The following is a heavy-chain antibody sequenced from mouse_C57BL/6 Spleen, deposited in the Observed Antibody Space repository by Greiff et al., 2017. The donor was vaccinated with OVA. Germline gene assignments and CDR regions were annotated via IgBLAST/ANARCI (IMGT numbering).Heavy chain of an antibody. J-gene: IGHJ4*01. CDR2: IWRGGST. Sequence: QVQLKESGPGLVQPSQSLSITCTVSGFSLTSYGVHWVRQSPGKGLEWLGVIWRGGSTDYNAAFMSRLSITKDNSKSQVFFKMNSLQADDTAIYYWAKNSPIYYDYDGGYAMDYWGQGTSVTVSS. CDR3: AKNSPIYYDYDGGYAMDY. CDR1: GFSLTSYG. D-gene: IGHD2-4*01. V-gene: IGHV2-5*01.